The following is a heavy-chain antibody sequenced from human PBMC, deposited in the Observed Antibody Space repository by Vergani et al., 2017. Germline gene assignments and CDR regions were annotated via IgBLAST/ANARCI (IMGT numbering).Heavy chain of an antibody. D-gene: IGHD5-18*01. CDR2: ISAYNGNT. V-gene: IGHV1-18*01. CDR3: ARHTQYSYGYYYGMDV. Sequence: QVHLEQSGAEAKKPGSAVTVSCKASGYTFTSYGISWVRQAPGQGLEWMGWISAYNGNTNYAQKLQGRVTMTTDTSTSTAYMELRSLRSDDTAVYYCARHTQYSYGYYYGMDVWGQGTTVTVSS. J-gene: IGHJ6*02. CDR1: GYTFTSYG.